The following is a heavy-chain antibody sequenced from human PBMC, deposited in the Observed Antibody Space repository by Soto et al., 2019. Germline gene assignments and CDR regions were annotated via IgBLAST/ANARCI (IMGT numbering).Heavy chain of an antibody. J-gene: IGHJ4*02. CDR2: ISYDGSNK. D-gene: IGHD4-4*01. CDR3: AKRYSNYGNYFDY. V-gene: IGHV3-30-3*02. CDR1: GFTFSSYA. Sequence: PGGSLRLSCAASGFTFSSYAMHWVRQAPGKGLEWVAVISYDGSNKYYADSVKGRFTISRDNSKNTLYLQMNSLRAEDTAVYYCAKRYSNYGNYFDYWGQGTLVTVSS.